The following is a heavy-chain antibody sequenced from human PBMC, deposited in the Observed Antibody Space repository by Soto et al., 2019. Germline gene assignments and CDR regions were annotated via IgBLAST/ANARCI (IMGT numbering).Heavy chain of an antibody. J-gene: IGHJ2*01. V-gene: IGHV3-30-3*01. Sequence: PGVSLRLSCVASGFIFSNYALHWVRQAPGTGLQWVAVISYDGSNKFYADSVKGRFTTSRDTSKNTLYLQADGLRLDDTAVYYCARDPGGYFDLWGSGTQVTVSS. D-gene: IGHD6-25*01. CDR3: ARDPGGYFDL. CDR1: GFIFSNYA. CDR2: ISYDGSNK.